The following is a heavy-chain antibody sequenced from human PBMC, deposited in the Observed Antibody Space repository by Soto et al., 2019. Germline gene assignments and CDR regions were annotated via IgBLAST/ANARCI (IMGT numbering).Heavy chain of an antibody. D-gene: IGHD1-26*01. V-gene: IGHV1-46*01. CDR3: ARDWEFEF. CDR1: GYTFSSYY. J-gene: IGHJ4*02. Sequence: ASVKVSCKASGYTFSSYYMHWVRQAPGQGLEWMGVINPSGDSTTYAQKFQGRVTMTKDTSTSTLYMELSSLRSEDTAVYYCARDWEFEFWGQGTLVTVSS. CDR2: INPSGDST.